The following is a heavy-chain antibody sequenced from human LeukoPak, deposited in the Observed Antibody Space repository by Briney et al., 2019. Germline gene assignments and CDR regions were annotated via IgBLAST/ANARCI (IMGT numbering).Heavy chain of an antibody. CDR3: ARIWLKKGGYCSGGYCYFDY. CDR1: GFTFSSYG. V-gene: IGHV3-33*01. Sequence: PGGSLRLSCAASGFTFSSYGMHWVRQAPGKGLEWVALIWYDGSNKYYADSVKGRFTISRDNSKNTLYLQMNSLRAEDTAVYYCARIWLKKGGYCSGGYCYFDYWGQGSLVTVSS. J-gene: IGHJ4*02. CDR2: IWYDGSNK. D-gene: IGHD2-15*01.